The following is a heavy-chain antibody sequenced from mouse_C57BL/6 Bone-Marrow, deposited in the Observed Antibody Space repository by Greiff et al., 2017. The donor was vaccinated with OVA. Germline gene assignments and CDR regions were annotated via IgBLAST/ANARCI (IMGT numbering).Heavy chain of an antibody. D-gene: IGHD1-1*01. CDR3: TTDSYGSS. V-gene: IGHV14-4*01. CDR1: GFNIKDDY. J-gene: IGHJ2*01. Sequence: EVKLQESGAELVRPGASVKLSCTASGFNIKDDYMHWVKQRPEQGLEWIGWIDPENGDTEYASKFQGKATITADTSSNTAYLQLSSLTSEDTAVYYCTTDSYGSSWGQGTTLTVSS. CDR2: IDPENGDT.